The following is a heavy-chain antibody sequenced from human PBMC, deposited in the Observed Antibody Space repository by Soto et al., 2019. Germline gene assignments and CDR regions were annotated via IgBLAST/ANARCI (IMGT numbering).Heavy chain of an antibody. J-gene: IGHJ6*03. D-gene: IGHD3-10*01. CDR1: GGSISSYY. Sequence: SETLSLTCTVSGGSISSYYWSWIRQPPGKGLEWIGYIYYSGSTNYNPSLESRVTISVDTSKNQFSLKLSSVTAADTAVYYCARAKWYYYGSGSYGFGYYMDVWGKGTRVTVS. V-gene: IGHV4-59*12. CDR2: IYYSGST. CDR3: ARAKWYYYGSGSYGFGYYMDV.